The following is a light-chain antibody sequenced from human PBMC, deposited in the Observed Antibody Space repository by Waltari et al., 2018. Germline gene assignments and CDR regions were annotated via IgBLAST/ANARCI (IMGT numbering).Light chain of an antibody. CDR3: QHYNSYGQWT. Sequence: DIQMTQSPSTLSASVGDRVTITCRASQSISSWLAGYQQKPGKVPKLLIYKSSTLASGVPPRFSGSGSGTEFTLTISSLQPEDFAGYYCQHYNSYGQWTFGQGTKVEIK. V-gene: IGKV1-5*03. CDR1: QSISSW. J-gene: IGKJ1*01. CDR2: KSS.